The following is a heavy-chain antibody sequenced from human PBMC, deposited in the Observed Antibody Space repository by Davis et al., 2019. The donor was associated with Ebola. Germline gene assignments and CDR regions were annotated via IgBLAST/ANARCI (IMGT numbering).Heavy chain of an antibody. Sequence: KVSCKGSGYRFSTYWIGWVRQMPGKGLEWMGIIYTGDSDTRYSPSFRGQVTISADKSTKTAFLVWTGLKASDTAMYYCASLRRTITGMDDAFDIWGQGTMVTVSS. CDR1: GYRFSTYW. CDR3: ASLRRTITGMDDAFDI. D-gene: IGHD2-8*02. CDR2: IYTGDSDT. V-gene: IGHV5-51*01. J-gene: IGHJ3*02.